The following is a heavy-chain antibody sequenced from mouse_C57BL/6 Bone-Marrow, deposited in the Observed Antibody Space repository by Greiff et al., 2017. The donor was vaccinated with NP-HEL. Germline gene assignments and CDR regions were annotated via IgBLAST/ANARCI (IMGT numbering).Heavy chain of an antibody. CDR1: GFTFSSYG. V-gene: IGHV5-6*02. Sequence: EVKLMESGGDLVKPGGSLKLSCAASGFTFSSYGMSWVRQTPDKRLEWVATISSGGSYTYYPDSVKGRFTISRDNAKNTLYLQMSSLKSEDTAMDYCARRYYYFDYWGQGTTLTVSS. J-gene: IGHJ2*01. D-gene: IGHD1-1*01. CDR3: ARRYYYFDY. CDR2: ISSGGSYT.